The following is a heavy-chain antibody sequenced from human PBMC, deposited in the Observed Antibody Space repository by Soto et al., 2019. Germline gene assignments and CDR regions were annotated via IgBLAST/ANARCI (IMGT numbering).Heavy chain of an antibody. J-gene: IGHJ6*02. Sequence: QVQLQQSGPGLVKPSQTLSLTCTVSGASISSDYYHCTWIRQSPGKGLEWIGYIHHSGSILYNPSLKSRVTISVDTSKNQFSLHLTSVTAADTAVYFCAREDDGGDSLDVWGQGTTVTVSS. D-gene: IGHD2-21*02. CDR3: AREDDGGDSLDV. CDR2: IHHSGSI. CDR1: GASISSDYYH. V-gene: IGHV4-30-4*08.